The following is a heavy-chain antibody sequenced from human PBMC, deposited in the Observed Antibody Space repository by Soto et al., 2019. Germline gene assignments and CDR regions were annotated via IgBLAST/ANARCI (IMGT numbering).Heavy chain of an antibody. V-gene: IGHV3-23*01. Sequence: GGSLRLSCGASGFTFSTYAMSWVRQAPGKGLEWVSAITASGGGIYYAVSVKGRFTISRDNAKNTLYLQMNSLRPEDAAVYYCAKSSATVAGLSFDDWGQGTLVTVSS. J-gene: IGHJ4*02. CDR3: AKSSATVAGLSFDD. D-gene: IGHD6-19*01. CDR2: ITASGGGI. CDR1: GFTFSTYA.